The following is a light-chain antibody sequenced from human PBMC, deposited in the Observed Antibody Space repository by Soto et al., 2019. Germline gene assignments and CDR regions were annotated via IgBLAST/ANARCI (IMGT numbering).Light chain of an antibody. V-gene: IGKV3-20*01. CDR2: GAS. Sequence: EIVLTQSPGTLSLSPGERATLSCRASQSVRSTSLAWYQQKPGHAPRLLMYGASSRATGIPDRFSGSGSGTDFTLTISRLEPEDFAVYYCQQYGSSGTFGQGTKVDIK. CDR1: QSVRSTS. J-gene: IGKJ1*01. CDR3: QQYGSSGT.